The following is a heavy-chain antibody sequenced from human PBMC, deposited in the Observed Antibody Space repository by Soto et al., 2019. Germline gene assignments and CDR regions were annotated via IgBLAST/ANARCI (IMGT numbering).Heavy chain of an antibody. V-gene: IGHV3-23*01. Sequence: HPGGSLRLSCAASGFTFSSCAMGWFRQAPGKGLEWVSDIIDSGGSTYYADSVKGRFTISRDNSKSTLYLQMNSLRAEDTALYYCARVSNPIQLERSYFDYCGQGTLVTVSS. CDR1: GFTFSSCA. D-gene: IGHD1-1*01. J-gene: IGHJ4*02. CDR2: IIDSGGST. CDR3: ARVSNPIQLERSYFDY.